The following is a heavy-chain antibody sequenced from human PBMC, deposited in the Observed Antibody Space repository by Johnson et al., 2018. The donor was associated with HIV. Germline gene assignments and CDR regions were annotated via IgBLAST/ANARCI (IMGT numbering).Heavy chain of an antibody. CDR3: AKVNGDYKTDAFDI. V-gene: IGHV3-30*02. J-gene: IGHJ3*02. D-gene: IGHD4-17*01. CDR2: IRYDGSNK. CDR1: GFTFTSYG. Sequence: QVQLVESGGGVVQPGGSLRLSCAASGFTFTSYGMHWVRPDPGKGLEWVAFIRYDGSNKYYADSVKGRFTISRDNAKNLLYLQMNSLSAEDTAVYYCAKVNGDYKTDAFDIWGQGTMVTVSS.